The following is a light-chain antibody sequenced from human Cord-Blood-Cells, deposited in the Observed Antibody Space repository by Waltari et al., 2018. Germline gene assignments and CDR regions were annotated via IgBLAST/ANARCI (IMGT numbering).Light chain of an antibody. CDR1: SSDVGGYNY. V-gene: IGLV2-14*03. CDR3: SSYTSSSTWV. J-gene: IGLJ3*02. CDR2: DVS. Sequence: QSALTQPVSVSGSPGPSITISCTGTSSDVGGYNYVSWYQQHPGKAHKLMIYDVSNRPAGVSNRFSGSKSGNTASLTISGLQAEDEADYYCSSYTSSSTWVFGGGTKLTVL.